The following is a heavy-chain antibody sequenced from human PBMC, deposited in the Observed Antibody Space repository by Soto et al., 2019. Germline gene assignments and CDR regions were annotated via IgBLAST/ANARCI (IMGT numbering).Heavy chain of an antibody. Sequence: PGGSLRLSCAASGFTFSSYAMSWVRQAPGKGLEWVSAISGSGGSTYYADSVKGRFTISRDNSKNTLYLQMNSLRAEDTAVYYCAKDRSSSWYPSFAFDIWGQGTMVTVSS. D-gene: IGHD6-13*01. CDR3: AKDRSSSWYPSFAFDI. CDR1: GFTFSSYA. V-gene: IGHV3-23*01. CDR2: ISGSGGST. J-gene: IGHJ3*02.